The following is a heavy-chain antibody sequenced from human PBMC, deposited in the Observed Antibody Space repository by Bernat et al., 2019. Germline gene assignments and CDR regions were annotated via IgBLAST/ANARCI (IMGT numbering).Heavy chain of an antibody. V-gene: IGHV4-59*01. CDR2: IYHSGST. CDR3: ARDRAYYYDSSGYPYYYFEF. CDR1: GGSISSYY. J-gene: IGHJ2*01. Sequence: QVQLQESGPGLVKPSETLSLTCTVSGGSISSYYWSWIRQPPGKGLEWVGYIYHSGSTNYNPSLKSRVTISVTTSKNQFSLKLSSVTAANTAVYYCARDRAYYYDSSGYPYYYFEFWGRGTLVTISS. D-gene: IGHD3-22*01.